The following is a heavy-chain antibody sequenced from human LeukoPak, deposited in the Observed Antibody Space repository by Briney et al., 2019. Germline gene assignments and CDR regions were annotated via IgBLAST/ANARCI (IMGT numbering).Heavy chain of an antibody. V-gene: IGHV4-39*07. CDR2: IYYSGST. CDR3: ARDPHSSGWYMGLC. J-gene: IGHJ4*02. CDR1: GGSISSSSYY. D-gene: IGHD6-19*01. Sequence: SETLSLTCTVSGGSISSSSYYWGWIRQPPGKGLEWIGSIYYSGSTYYNPSLKSRATISVDTSKNQFSLKLSSVTAADTAVYYRARDPHSSGWYMGLCWGQGTLVTVSS.